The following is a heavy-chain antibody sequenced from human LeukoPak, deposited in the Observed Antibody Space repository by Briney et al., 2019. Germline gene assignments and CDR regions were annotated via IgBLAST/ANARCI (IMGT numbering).Heavy chain of an antibody. CDR3: AKSSSGSSNWFGP. CDR2: INPYSGAT. CDR1: GYTFTGYY. D-gene: IGHD3-22*01. Sequence: ASVKVSCKASGYTFTGYYMHWVRQAPGQGLELMGRINPYSGATNYAQNFEGRVTMTRDTSITTAYMELSRLTSDETAVYSCAKSSSGSSNWFGPWGQGTLVTVSS. J-gene: IGHJ5*02. V-gene: IGHV1-2*06.